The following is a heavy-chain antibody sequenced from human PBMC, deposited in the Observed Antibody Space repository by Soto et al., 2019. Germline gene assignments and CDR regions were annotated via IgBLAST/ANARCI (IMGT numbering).Heavy chain of an antibody. Sequence: KSSETLSLTCAVYGGSFSGYYWSLIRQPPGKGLEWIGEINHSGSTNYNPSLKSRVTISVDTSKNQFSLKLSSVTAADTAVYYCARKGIFRTFRYWGQGTLVTVSS. J-gene: IGHJ4*02. CDR2: INHSGST. CDR1: GGSFSGYY. V-gene: IGHV4-34*01. D-gene: IGHD2-21*01. CDR3: ARKGIFRTFRY.